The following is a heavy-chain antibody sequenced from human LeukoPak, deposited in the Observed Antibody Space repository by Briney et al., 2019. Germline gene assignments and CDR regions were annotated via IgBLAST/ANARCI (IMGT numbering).Heavy chain of an antibody. CDR1: GYTFTSYG. J-gene: IGHJ3*02. CDR2: ISAYNGNT. CDR3: ARFSYYDSSGYKDAFDI. V-gene: IGHV1-18*01. D-gene: IGHD3-22*01. Sequence: GASVKVSCMASGYTFTSYGISWVRQAPGQGLEWMGWISAYNGNTNYAQKLQGRVTMTTDTSTSTAYMELRSLRSDDTAVYYCARFSYYDSSGYKDAFDIWGQGTMVTVSS.